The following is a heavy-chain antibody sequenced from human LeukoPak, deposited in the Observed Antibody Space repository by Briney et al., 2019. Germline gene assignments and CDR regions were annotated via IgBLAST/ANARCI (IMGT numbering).Heavy chain of an antibody. CDR1: GFTFSSYW. Sequence: GGSLRLSCAASGFTFSSYWMSWVRQAPGKGLEWVANIKQDGSEKYYVDSVKGRFTISRDNAKNSLYLQMNSLRAKDTAVYYCARGGDFWSGYFYYFDYWGQGTLVTVSS. J-gene: IGHJ4*02. CDR3: ARGGDFWSGYFYYFDY. D-gene: IGHD3-3*01. V-gene: IGHV3-7*01. CDR2: IKQDGSEK.